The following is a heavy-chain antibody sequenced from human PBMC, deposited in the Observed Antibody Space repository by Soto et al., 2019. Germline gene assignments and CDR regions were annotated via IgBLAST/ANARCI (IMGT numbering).Heavy chain of an antibody. V-gene: IGHV4-39*01. D-gene: IGHD6-19*01. CDR1: GGSISSGGYS. J-gene: IGHJ4*02. CDR3: ARHVPYSTGWYYFDY. CDR2: IYYSGTT. Sequence: SEPLSLTCTVSGGSISSGGYSWGWIRQPPGKGLEWIGSIYYSGTTYYNPSLKSRVTISVDTSKNQFSLKLNSVTAADTAVYYCARHVPYSTGWYYFDYWGQGTLVTVSS.